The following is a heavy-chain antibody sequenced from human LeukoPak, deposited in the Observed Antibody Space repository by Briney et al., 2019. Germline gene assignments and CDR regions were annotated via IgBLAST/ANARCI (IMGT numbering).Heavy chain of an antibody. CDR1: GFTFSSYA. J-gene: IGHJ4*02. Sequence: PGGSMTPSCAASGFTFSSYAMSWVRQAPGKGLEWVSHISGSGGSTYSADSVKGRFTISRDNSKNTLYLKMNSLNAEDKAIYYCAKVRTFFGSGIDFWGQGTLVTVSS. V-gene: IGHV3-23*01. CDR2: ISGSGGST. CDR3: AKVRTFFGSGIDF. D-gene: IGHD3-10*01.